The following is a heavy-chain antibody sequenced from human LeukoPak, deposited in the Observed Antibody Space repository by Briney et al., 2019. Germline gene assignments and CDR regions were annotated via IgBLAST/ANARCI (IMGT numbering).Heavy chain of an antibody. D-gene: IGHD4-23*01. CDR1: GLTVSSNY. CDR3: ARRPDYGGNPTFDV. Sequence: GGSLTLSCAASGLTVSSNYMSWVRQAPGQGLEWVSVLYSDGSTYYADSVKGRFTISRDNSKNTLFLQMNSLRAEDTAVYFCARRPDYGGNPTFDVWGQGTLVTVSS. V-gene: IGHV3-66*01. CDR2: LYSDGST. J-gene: IGHJ4*02.